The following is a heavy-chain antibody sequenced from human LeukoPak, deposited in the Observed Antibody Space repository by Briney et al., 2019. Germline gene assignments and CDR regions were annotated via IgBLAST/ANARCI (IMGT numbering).Heavy chain of an antibody. D-gene: IGHD4/OR15-4a*01. CDR1: GGTFSSYA. J-gene: IGHJ4*02. V-gene: IGHV1-69*05. CDR3: ATDRGARDY. CDR2: IIPIFGTA. Sequence: SVKVSCKASGGTFSSYAISWVRQAPGQGLEWMGGIIPIFGTANYAQKFQGRVTITTDESTSTAYMELNSLKIEDTAVYYCATDRGARDYWGQGTLVTVSS.